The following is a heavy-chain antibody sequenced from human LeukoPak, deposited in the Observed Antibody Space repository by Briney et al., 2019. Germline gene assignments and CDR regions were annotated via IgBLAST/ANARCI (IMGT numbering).Heavy chain of an antibody. CDR3: ARGDIVVVVARYPDY. CDR1: GYTFTGYY. D-gene: IGHD2-15*01. CDR2: INPNSGGT. V-gene: IGHV1-2*02. Sequence: ASVKVSCKASGYTFTGYYMHWVRQAPGQGLEWMGWINPNSGGTNYALKFQGRVTMTRDTSISTAYMELSRLRSDDTAVYYCARGDIVVVVARYPDYWGQGTLVTVSS. J-gene: IGHJ4*02.